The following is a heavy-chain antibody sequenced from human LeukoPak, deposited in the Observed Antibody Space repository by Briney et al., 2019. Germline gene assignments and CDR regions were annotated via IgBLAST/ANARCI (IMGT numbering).Heavy chain of an antibody. CDR3: ARSPSIAARPDY. V-gene: IGHV1-8*01. J-gene: IGHJ4*02. CDR2: MNPNSGNT. D-gene: IGHD6-6*01. Sequence: GASVKVSCKASGYTFTSYDINWVRQATGQGLEWMGWMNPNSGNTGYAQKFQGRVTMTRNTSTSTVYMELSSLRSEDTAVYYCARSPSIAARPDYWGQGTLVTVSS. CDR1: GYTFTSYD.